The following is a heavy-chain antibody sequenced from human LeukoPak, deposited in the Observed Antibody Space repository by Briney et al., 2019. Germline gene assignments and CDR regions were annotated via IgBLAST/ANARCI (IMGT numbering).Heavy chain of an antibody. D-gene: IGHD6-13*01. Sequence: PGGSLRLSCAASGFTFSRFGMHWVRQAPGKGLEWVAVISYDGSNKYYADSVKGRFTISRDNSKNTLYLQMNSLRGEDTAVYYCASEGIAAAADIWGQGTMVTVSS. CDR2: ISYDGSNK. J-gene: IGHJ3*02. V-gene: IGHV3-30*03. CDR1: GFTFSRFG. CDR3: ASEGIAAAADI.